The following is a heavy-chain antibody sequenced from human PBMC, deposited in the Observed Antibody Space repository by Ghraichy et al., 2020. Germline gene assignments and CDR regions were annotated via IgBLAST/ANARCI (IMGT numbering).Heavy chain of an antibody. CDR1: GFTFSSYA. CDR3: AKAGAAARTKNYYFDY. J-gene: IGHJ4*02. CDR2: ISGSGGST. V-gene: IGHV3-23*01. Sequence: GGSLRLSCAASGFTFSSYAMSWVRQAPGKGLEWVSAISGSGGSTYYADSVKGRFTISRDNSKNTLYLQMNSLRAEDTAVYYCAKAGAAARTKNYYFDYWGQGTLVTVSS. D-gene: IGHD6-13*01.